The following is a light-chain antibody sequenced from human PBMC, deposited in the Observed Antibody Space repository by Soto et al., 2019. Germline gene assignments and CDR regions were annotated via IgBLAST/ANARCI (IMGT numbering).Light chain of an antibody. CDR3: MQSIQLPLT. V-gene: IGKV2D-29*01. CDR2: EVS. J-gene: IGKJ4*01. Sequence: EIGMNPPPLSLSVTPGQPASISCKSRQSLVSRGGEASLYWYLQKPGQPPKLLIYEVSNRSSGVPDRFSGSGSGTDFTLKISRVEAEDVGVYYCMQSIQLPLTFGGGTKVDIK. CDR1: QSLVSRGGEAS.